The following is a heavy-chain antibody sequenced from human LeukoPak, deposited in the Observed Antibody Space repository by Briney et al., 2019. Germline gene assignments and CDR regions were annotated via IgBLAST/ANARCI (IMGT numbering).Heavy chain of an antibody. D-gene: IGHD2-2*01. J-gene: IGHJ6*02. CDR1: GFTFSDYA. V-gene: IGHV3-21*01. Sequence: GGSLRLSCAASGFTFSDYALDWVRQAPGKGLEWVSAISSSSAYIYYADSVKGRFTISRDNAKSSVSLQVNSLRADDTAVYYCARIFRYQLVDYYALDVWGQGTTFIVSS. CDR3: ARIFRYQLVDYYALDV. CDR2: ISSSSAYI.